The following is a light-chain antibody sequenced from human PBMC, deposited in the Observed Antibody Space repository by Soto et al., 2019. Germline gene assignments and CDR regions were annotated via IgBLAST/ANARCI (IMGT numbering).Light chain of an antibody. CDR2: INSDGSQ. Sequence: QPVLTQSPSASASLGASVKLICTLSSGHSSYAIAWHQQQPEKGPRYLMKINSDGSQSKGDGIPDRFSGSSSGAERYLTISSLQSEDEADYYCQTWGTGIRVFGTGTKLTVL. CDR1: SGHSSYA. CDR3: QTWGTGIRV. V-gene: IGLV4-69*01. J-gene: IGLJ1*01.